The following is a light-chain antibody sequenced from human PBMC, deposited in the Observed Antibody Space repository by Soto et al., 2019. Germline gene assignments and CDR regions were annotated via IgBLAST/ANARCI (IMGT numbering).Light chain of an antibody. V-gene: IGKV3-15*01. CDR2: DAS. Sequence: ILMTESPATRSGSSGERATLSCRASESVSRNLAWYQQKPGQAPRLLIYDASTRATGIPDRFSGSGSGTEFTLAISSLQSEDFVVYDCQQYNSWPPITFGQGKRTENK. CDR3: QQYNSWPPIT. J-gene: IGKJ5*01. CDR1: ESVSRN.